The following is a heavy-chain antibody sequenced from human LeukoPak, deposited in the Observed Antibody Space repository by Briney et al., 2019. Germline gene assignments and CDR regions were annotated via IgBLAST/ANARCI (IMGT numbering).Heavy chain of an antibody. CDR1: GFTFNNYA. Sequence: GGSLRLSCAASGFTFNNYAMSWVRQSAGKGLEWVSTIKGSDGSTYFADSVMGRFTISRDNSKNTLYLQMNSLRAEDTAVYFCVSDAVVPHQLLVARGENHYHRDVWGQGATVTVSS. J-gene: IGHJ6*01. D-gene: IGHD2-2*01. CDR3: VSDAVVPHQLLVARGENHYHRDV. CDR2: IKGSDGST. V-gene: IGHV3-23*01.